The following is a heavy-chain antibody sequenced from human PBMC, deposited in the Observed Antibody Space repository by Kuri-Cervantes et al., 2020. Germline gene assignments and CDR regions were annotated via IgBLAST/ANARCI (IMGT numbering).Heavy chain of an antibody. D-gene: IGHD2-15*01. CDR3: ARRSSGSGMGWFDP. CDR2: INGDGSNT. CDR1: GFTFTNYW. V-gene: IGHV3-74*01. Sequence: GGSLRLSCAASGFTFTNYWMHWVRQSPGKGLVWVSHINGDGSNTDYADSVKGRFIISRDNAKNSLYLQMNSLRAEDTAVYFCARRSSGSGMGWFDPWGQGTLVTVSS. J-gene: IGHJ5*02.